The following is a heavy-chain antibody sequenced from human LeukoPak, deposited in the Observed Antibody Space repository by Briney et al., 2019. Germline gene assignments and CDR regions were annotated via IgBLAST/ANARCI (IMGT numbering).Heavy chain of an antibody. CDR3: AREGGSGWFRFDP. D-gene: IGHD6-19*01. J-gene: IGHJ5*02. CDR2: INVGNGNT. Sequence: GASVKVSCKASGYTFTSYAMHWVRQAPGQRLEWMGWINVGNGNTKYSQKFQGRVTITRDTSASTAYMELSSLRSEDTAVYYCAREGGSGWFRFDPWGQGTLVTVSS. V-gene: IGHV1-3*01. CDR1: GYTFTSYA.